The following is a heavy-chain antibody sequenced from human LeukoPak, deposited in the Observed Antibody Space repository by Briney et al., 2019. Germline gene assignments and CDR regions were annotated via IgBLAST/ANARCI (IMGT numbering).Heavy chain of an antibody. CDR1: GFTFSSYG. J-gene: IGHJ4*02. CDR3: ARDGGLYSSSWFDY. D-gene: IGHD6-13*01. V-gene: IGHV3-33*01. CDR2: IWYDGSNK. Sequence: PGGSLRLSCAASGFTFSSYGMHWVRQAPGKGLEWVAVIWYDGSNKYYADPVKGRFTISRDNSKNTLYLQMNSLRAEDTAVYYCARDGGLYSSSWFDYWGQGTLVTVSS.